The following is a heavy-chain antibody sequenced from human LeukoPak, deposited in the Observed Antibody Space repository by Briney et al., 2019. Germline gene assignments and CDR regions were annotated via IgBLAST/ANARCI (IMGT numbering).Heavy chain of an antibody. CDR2: IYYSGST. V-gene: IGHV4-59*12. D-gene: IGHD1-26*01. CDR1: GGSISSYY. CDR3: ARDGRYYYAFDI. J-gene: IGHJ3*02. Sequence: SETLSLTCTVSGGSISSYYWSWIRQPPGKGLEYIGYIYYSGSTYYNPSLKSRVTISVDTSKNQFSLKLSSVTAADTAVYYCARDGRYYYAFDIWGQGTMVTVSS.